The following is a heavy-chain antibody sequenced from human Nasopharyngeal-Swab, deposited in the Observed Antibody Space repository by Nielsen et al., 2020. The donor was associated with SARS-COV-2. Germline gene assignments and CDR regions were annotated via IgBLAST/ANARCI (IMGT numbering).Heavy chain of an antibody. V-gene: IGHV4-34*01. CDR1: GGSFSGYY. CDR2: INHSGST. J-gene: IGHJ4*02. D-gene: IGHD2-2*01. Sequence: SETLSLTCAVYGGSFSGYYWSWLRQPPGKGLEWIGEINHSGSTNYNPSLKSRVTISVDTSKNQFSLKLSSVTAADTAVYYCARSVVVPVLPQYYFDYWGRGTLVTVSS. CDR3: ARSVVVPVLPQYYFDY.